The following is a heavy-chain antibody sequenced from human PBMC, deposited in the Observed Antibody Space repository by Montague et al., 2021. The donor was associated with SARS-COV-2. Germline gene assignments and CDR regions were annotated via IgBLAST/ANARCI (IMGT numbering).Heavy chain of an antibody. J-gene: IGHJ3*02. CDR2: ISSSSSYI. D-gene: IGHD3-10*01. Sequence: SRRLSCAASGFTFSSYSMNLFRQAPGKGLEWVSSISSSSSYIYYADSVKGRFTISRDNAKNSLYLQMNSLRAEDTAVYYCARSHELWFGENPQGPGAFDIWGKGTMVTVSS. CDR1: GFTFSSYS. CDR3: ARSHELWFGENPQGPGAFDI. V-gene: IGHV3-21*01.